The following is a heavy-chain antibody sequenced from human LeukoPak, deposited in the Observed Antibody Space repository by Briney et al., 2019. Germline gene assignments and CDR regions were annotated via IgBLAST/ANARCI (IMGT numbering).Heavy chain of an antibody. Sequence: GGSLRLSCAASGFTFSSYSMNWVRQAPGKGLEWVSYISSSGSTIYYADSVKGRFTISRDNAKNSLYLQMNSLRAEDTAVYYCARDPFNYYDSSEGPPMVQHWGQGTLVTVSS. CDR2: ISSSGSTI. V-gene: IGHV3-48*04. J-gene: IGHJ1*01. CDR1: GFTFSSYS. D-gene: IGHD3-22*01. CDR3: ARDPFNYYDSSEGPPMVQH.